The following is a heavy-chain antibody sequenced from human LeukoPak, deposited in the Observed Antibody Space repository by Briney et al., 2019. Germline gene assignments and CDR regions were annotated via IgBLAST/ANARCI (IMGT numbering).Heavy chain of an antibody. J-gene: IGHJ3*02. CDR2: IKQDGSEK. Sequence: GGSLRLSCAASGFTFSRYWMSWVRQAPGKGLEWVANIKQDGSEKYYVDSVKGRFTISRDNAKNSLYLQMNSLRAEDTALYYCAKDPTDGGAFDIWGQGTMVTVSS. CDR3: AKDPTDGGAFDI. V-gene: IGHV3-7*03. CDR1: GFTFSRYW.